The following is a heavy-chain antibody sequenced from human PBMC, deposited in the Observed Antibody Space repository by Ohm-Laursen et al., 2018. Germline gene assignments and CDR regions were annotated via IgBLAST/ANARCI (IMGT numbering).Heavy chain of an antibody. V-gene: IGHV4-34*01. CDR2: INHSGST. CDR3: ARVKQWLIYAFDI. J-gene: IGHJ3*02. Sequence: SETRSLTCAVYGGSFSGYYWSWIRQPPGKGLEWIGEINHSGSTNYNPSLKSRVTISVDTSKNQFSLKLSSVTAADTAVYYCARVKQWLIYAFDIWGQGTMVTVSS. CDR1: GGSFSGYY. D-gene: IGHD6-19*01.